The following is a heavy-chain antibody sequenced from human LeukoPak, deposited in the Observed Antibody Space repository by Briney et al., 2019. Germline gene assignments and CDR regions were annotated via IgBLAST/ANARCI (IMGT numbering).Heavy chain of an antibody. CDR3: ARHKDWTFDY. J-gene: IGHJ4*02. CDR1: GFTFSDYY. D-gene: IGHD3/OR15-3a*01. Sequence: GGSLRLSCAASGFTFSDYYMSWFRQAPGKGLEWISHISSSSSYTNYAGSVKGRFTISRDNAKNSLFLQMNSLRAEDTAVYYCARHKDWTFDYWGQGTLVTVSS. CDR2: ISSSSSYT. V-gene: IGHV3-11*06.